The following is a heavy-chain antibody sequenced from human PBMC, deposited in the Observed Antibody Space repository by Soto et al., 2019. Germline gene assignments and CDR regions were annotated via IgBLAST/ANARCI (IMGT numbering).Heavy chain of an antibody. CDR2: IKKDESKK. CDR1: GFTFSSYW. Sequence: EERLVESGGDLVQPGGSLRLSCAASGFTFSSYWMTWVRQAPGKGLEWVANIKKDESKKSYLDSVRGRFTISRDNAKNSLYLQMDSLTAEDTALYYCARDVSPGSSSWYFDAFDLWGQGTMVTVSS. V-gene: IGHV3-7*05. CDR3: ARDVSPGSSSWYFDAFDL. J-gene: IGHJ3*01. D-gene: IGHD6-13*01.